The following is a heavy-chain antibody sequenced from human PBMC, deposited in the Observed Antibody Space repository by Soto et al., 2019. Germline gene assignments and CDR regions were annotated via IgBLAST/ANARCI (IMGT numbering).Heavy chain of an antibody. CDR2: IYYSGST. D-gene: IGHD6-19*01. CDR3: ARVKVIAVASAPDAFDI. Sequence: ASETLSLTCTVSSGSISSYYWSWIRQPPGKGLEWIGYIYYSGSTNYNPSLKSRVTISVDTSKNQFSLKLSSVTAADTAVYYCARVKVIAVASAPDAFDIWGQGTMVTVSS. J-gene: IGHJ3*02. CDR1: SGSISSYY. V-gene: IGHV4-59*01.